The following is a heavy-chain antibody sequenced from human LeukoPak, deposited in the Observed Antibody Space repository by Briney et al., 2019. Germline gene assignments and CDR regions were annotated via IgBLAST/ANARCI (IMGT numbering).Heavy chain of an antibody. CDR3: AKRGVVIRVILVGFHKEAQYFDS. Sequence: GGSLRLSCAASGFTFSCYSMNWVRQAPGKGLEWVSSISSSSSYIYYADSVKGRFTISRDNPKNTLYLQMNSLRAEDTAVYFCAKRGVVIRVILVGFHKEAQYFDSWGQGALVTVSS. J-gene: IGHJ4*02. V-gene: IGHV3-21*04. CDR1: GFTFSCYS. D-gene: IGHD3-22*01. CDR2: ISSSSSYI.